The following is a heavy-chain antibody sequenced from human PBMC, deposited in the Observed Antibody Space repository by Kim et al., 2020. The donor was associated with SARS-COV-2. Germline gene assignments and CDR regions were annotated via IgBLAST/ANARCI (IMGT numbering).Heavy chain of an antibody. V-gene: IGHV3-48*02. CDR1: GFTFSSYS. Sequence: GGSLRLSCAASGFTFSSYSMNWVRQAPGKGLEWVSSISSSSSTIYYADSVKGRFTISRDNAKNSLYLQMNSLRDEDTAVYYCARDDGYSSSWDADYYGMDVWGQGTTVTVSS. D-gene: IGHD6-13*01. CDR3: ARDDGYSSSWDADYYGMDV. CDR2: ISSSSSTI. J-gene: IGHJ6*02.